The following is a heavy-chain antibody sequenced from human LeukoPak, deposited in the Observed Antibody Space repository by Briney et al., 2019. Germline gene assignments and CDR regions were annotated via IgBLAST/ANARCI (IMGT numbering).Heavy chain of an antibody. V-gene: IGHV4-59*01. Sequence: SETLSLTCTVSGGSISSYYWSWIRQPPGKGLEWIGYIYYSGSTNYNPSLKSRVTISVDTSRNQFSLKLSSVTAADTAVYYCARGPASHYYYYGMDVWGQGTTVTVSS. J-gene: IGHJ6*02. CDR3: ARGPASHYYYYGMDV. CDR1: GGSISSYY. CDR2: IYYSGST. D-gene: IGHD2-2*01.